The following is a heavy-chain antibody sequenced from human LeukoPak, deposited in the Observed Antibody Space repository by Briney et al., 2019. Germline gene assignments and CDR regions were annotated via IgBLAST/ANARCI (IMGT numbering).Heavy chain of an antibody. CDR1: GGSISSSSYY. J-gene: IGHJ6*03. CDR3: ASIVVVPAAIFRPYYYMDV. V-gene: IGHV4-39*07. D-gene: IGHD2-2*02. Sequence: SETLSLTCTVSGGSISSSSYYWGWIRQPPGKGLEWIGSIYYSGSTYYNPSLKSRVTISVDTSKNQFSLKLSSVTAADTAVYYCASIVVVPAAIFRPYYYMDVWGKGTTVTISS. CDR2: IYYSGST.